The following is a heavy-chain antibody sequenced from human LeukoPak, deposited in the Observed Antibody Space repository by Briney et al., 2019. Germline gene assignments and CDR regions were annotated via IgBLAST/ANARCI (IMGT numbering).Heavy chain of an antibody. CDR1: EFTFSSYE. D-gene: IGHD6-13*01. Sequence: GGSLRLSCAASEFTFSSYEMNWVRHAPGKGLEWLSYISGSGSTIHYADSVEGRFTISRDNAKNSLYLKMNSLRAEDTAVYYCARDRSGWYRWFDPWGQGTLVTVS. J-gene: IGHJ5*02. CDR3: ARDRSGWYRWFDP. CDR2: ISGSGSTI. V-gene: IGHV3-48*03.